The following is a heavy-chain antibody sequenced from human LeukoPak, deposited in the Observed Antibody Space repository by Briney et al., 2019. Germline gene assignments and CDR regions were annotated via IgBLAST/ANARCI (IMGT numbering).Heavy chain of an antibody. J-gene: IGHJ5*02. D-gene: IGHD2-2*01. CDR1: GGSISSSSYY. V-gene: IGHV4-39*01. Sequence: SETLSLTCTVSGGSISSSSYYWGWIRQPPGKGLGWIGSIYYSGSTYYNPSLKSRVTISVDTSKNQFSLKLSSVTAADTAVYYCARRDIVVVPAAPGSWFDPWGQGTLVTVSS. CDR2: IYYSGST. CDR3: ARRDIVVVPAAPGSWFDP.